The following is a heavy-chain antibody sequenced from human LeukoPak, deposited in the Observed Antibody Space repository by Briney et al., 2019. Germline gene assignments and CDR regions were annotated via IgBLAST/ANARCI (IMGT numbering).Heavy chain of an antibody. CDR2: IIPIFGTA. D-gene: IGHD1-1*01. Sequence: SVKVSCKASGGTFSSYAISWVRQAPGQGLEWMGGIIPIFGTANYAQKFQGRVTITTDESTSTAYMELSSLRSEDTAVYYCSTGTQGQAFDIWGQGTMVTVSS. J-gene: IGHJ3*02. V-gene: IGHV1-69*05. CDR3: STGTQGQAFDI. CDR1: GGTFSSYA.